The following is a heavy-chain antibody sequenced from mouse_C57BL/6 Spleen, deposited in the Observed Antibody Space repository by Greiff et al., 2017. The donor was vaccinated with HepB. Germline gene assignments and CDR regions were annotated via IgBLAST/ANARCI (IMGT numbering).Heavy chain of an antibody. D-gene: IGHD2-4*01. Sequence: QVQLQQPGAELVKPGASVKVSCKASGYTFTSYWMHWVKQRPGQGLEWIGRIHPSDSDTNYNQKFKGKATLTVDKSSSTAYMQLISLTYEGSAVYDDAIGDDCDEDWFAYWGQGTLVTVSA. CDR2: IHPSDSDT. J-gene: IGHJ3*01. CDR1: GYTFTSYW. V-gene: IGHV1-74*01. CDR3: AIGDDCDEDWFAY.